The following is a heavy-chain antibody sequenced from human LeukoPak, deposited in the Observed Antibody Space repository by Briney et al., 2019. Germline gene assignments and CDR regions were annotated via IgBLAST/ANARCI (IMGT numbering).Heavy chain of an antibody. Sequence: PGGSLRLSCAASGFTFSSYGMSWVRQAPGKGLEWVAAISGSAGSTYYADSVKGRFTISRDNSKNTLYLQMNSLRAEDTAVYYCAKDHLYCSGGSRYGDYWGQGNMVTVSS. CDR1: GFTFSSYG. CDR3: AKDHLYCSGGSRYGDY. V-gene: IGHV3-23*01. J-gene: IGHJ4*02. D-gene: IGHD2-15*01. CDR2: ISGSAGST.